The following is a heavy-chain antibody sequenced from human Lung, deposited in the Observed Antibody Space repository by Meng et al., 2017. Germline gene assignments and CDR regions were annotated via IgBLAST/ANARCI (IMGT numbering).Heavy chain of an antibody. V-gene: IGHV4-34*01. CDR2: INHSGST. Sequence: VQLHEWGAGCLKPSRTLSFSCVVSGGSFSDYYGSWIRQPPGKGLEWIGEINHSGSTNYNPSLESRATISVDTSQNNLSLKLSSVTAADSAVYYCARGPTTMAHDVDYWGQGTLVTVSS. CDR1: GGSFSDYY. CDR3: ARGPTTMAHDVDY. D-gene: IGHD4-11*01. J-gene: IGHJ4*02.